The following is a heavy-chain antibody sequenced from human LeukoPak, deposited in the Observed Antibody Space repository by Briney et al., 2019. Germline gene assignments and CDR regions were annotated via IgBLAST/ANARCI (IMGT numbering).Heavy chain of an antibody. V-gene: IGHV3-53*01. CDR2: IYNGGST. CDR3: ARDYYDSSGYYFWAFDI. Sequence: PGGSLRLSCAASGFTVSSNYMSWVRQAPGKGLEWVSVIYNGGSTYYADSVKGRFTISRDNSKNTLYLQMNSLRAEDTAVYYCARDYYDSSGYYFWAFDIWGQGTMVTVSS. CDR1: GFTVSSNY. J-gene: IGHJ3*02. D-gene: IGHD3-22*01.